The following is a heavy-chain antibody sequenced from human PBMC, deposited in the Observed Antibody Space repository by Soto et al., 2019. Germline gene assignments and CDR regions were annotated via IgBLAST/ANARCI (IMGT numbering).Heavy chain of an antibody. J-gene: IGHJ4*02. CDR1: GFTFSDYY. Sequence: QVQVVESGGGLVKPGGSLRLSCAASGFTFSDYYMSWIRQAPGKGLEWVSYISSGSSYTSYADSVKGRFSISRDNAKDSLYLQMTTLRPEDTAVYYCAGEGGSSSVGGQGFDYWGLGTLVTVSS. V-gene: IGHV3-11*06. CDR2: ISSGSSYT. D-gene: IGHD6-6*01. CDR3: AGEGGSSSVGGQGFDY.